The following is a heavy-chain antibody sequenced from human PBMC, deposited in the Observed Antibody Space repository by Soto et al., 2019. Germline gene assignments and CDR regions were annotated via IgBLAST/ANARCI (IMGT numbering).Heavy chain of an antibody. CDR2: IYPGDSDT. CDR3: ARHGEAGQTKLRLNWLDP. V-gene: IGHV5-51*01. D-gene: IGHD6-13*01. Sequence: PWESLKVSCKGLGYNFPHYSIAWVRQMPGKGLEYMGIIYPGDSDTRYSPSFQGQVTISADKAISTAYLQWNSLEASDTAMYYCARHGEAGQTKLRLNWLDPWGQGTLVTVSS. J-gene: IGHJ5*02. CDR1: GYNFPHYS.